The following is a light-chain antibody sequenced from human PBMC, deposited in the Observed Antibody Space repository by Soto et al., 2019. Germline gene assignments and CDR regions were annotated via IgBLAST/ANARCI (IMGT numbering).Light chain of an antibody. CDR1: SSDVGAYDF. CDR2: DVT. V-gene: IGLV2-14*01. Sequence: QSALTQPASVSGSPGQSITISCTGTSSDVGAYDFVSWYQHPPGKAPQLVTFDVTQRPPGISDRFSGSKSANTASLTVSGLQAADEAFYYCSSYATRSTLVFGSGTKLTVL. CDR3: SSYATRSTLV. J-gene: IGLJ1*01.